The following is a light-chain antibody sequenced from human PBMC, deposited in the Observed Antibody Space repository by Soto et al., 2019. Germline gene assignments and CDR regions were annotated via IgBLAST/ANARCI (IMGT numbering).Light chain of an antibody. Sequence: EIVLTQSPATLSLSPGERATLSCRASQSVSSYLAWYQQKPGQAPRLLIYDASNRATGIPARFSGSGSGTDFTLTISSLEPEDFAVYYCQQSDGSPPWTFGQGTKVEIK. CDR1: QSVSSY. CDR3: QQSDGSPPWT. V-gene: IGKV3-11*01. CDR2: DAS. J-gene: IGKJ1*01.